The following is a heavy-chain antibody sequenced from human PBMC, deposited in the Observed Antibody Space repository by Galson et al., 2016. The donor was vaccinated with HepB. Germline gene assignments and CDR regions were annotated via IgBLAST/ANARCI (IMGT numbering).Heavy chain of an antibody. D-gene: IGHD5-18*01. CDR1: GFTFSTYA. Sequence: SLRLSCAASGFTFSTYAMSWVRQAPGKGLEWVSGISGSGDTKFADSVKGRFTISRDNSKATLYLQMNSLRVEYTAVYYCAKISVQYSYHYWGFDYWGQGTLVTVSS. CDR3: AKISVQYSYHYWGFDY. CDR2: ISGSGDT. J-gene: IGHJ4*02. V-gene: IGHV3-23*01.